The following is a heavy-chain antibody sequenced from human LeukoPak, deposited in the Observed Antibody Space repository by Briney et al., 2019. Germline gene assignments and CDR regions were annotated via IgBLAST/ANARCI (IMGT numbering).Heavy chain of an antibody. CDR3: AREWMVRGARLYYFDY. CDR2: IYYSGST. Sequence: PGGSLRLSCAASGFTFSSYAMSWVRQAPGKGLEWIGYIYYSGSTNYNPSLKSRVTISVDTSKNQFSLKLSSVTAADTAVYYCAREWMVRGARLYYFDYWGQGTLVTVSS. CDR1: GFTFSSYA. J-gene: IGHJ4*02. D-gene: IGHD3-10*01. V-gene: IGHV4-59*01.